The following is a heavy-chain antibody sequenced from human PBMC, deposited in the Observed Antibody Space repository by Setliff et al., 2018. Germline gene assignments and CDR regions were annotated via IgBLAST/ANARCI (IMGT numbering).Heavy chain of an antibody. J-gene: IGHJ6*02. V-gene: IGHV1-18*01. CDR1: GYTFASSG. D-gene: IGHD3-10*01. Sequence: ASVKVSCKASGYTFASSGISWVRQAPGQGLEWMGWISAYNGKTNYAQKLQGRVTMTTDTSTSTAYMELRSLRSDDTAVYYCARGTLWFGEPYYGMDVWGQGTTVTVSS. CDR3: ARGTLWFGEPYYGMDV. CDR2: ISAYNGKT.